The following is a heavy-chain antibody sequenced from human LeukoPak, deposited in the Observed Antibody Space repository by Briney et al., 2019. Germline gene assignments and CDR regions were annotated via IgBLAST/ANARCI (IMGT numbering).Heavy chain of an antibody. Sequence: ASVKVSCKASGYTFTGYYMHWVRQAPRQGLEWMGWINPNSGGTNYAQKFQASVTMTTATSISTAYMELSRLRSDDTAVYCCAISSGYYVSGSFYGVPFVYCGQGTLVTVSS. CDR1: GYTFTGYY. V-gene: IGHV1-2*04. J-gene: IGHJ4*02. CDR2: INPNSGGT. D-gene: IGHD3-10*01. CDR3: AISSGYYVSGSFYGVPFVY.